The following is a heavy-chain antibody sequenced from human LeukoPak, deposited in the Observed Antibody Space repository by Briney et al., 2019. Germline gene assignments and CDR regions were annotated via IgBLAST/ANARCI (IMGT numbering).Heavy chain of an antibody. J-gene: IGHJ4*02. CDR2: ISGSGGST. V-gene: IGHV3-23*01. CDR3: AKLGGFLEWLSFDY. D-gene: IGHD3-3*01. CDR1: GFTFSSYA. Sequence: GGSPRLSCAASGFTFSSYAMSWVRQAPGKGLEWVSAISGSGGSTYYADSVKGRFTISRDNSKNTLYLQMNSLRAEDTAVYYCAKLGGFLEWLSFDYWGQGTLVTVSS.